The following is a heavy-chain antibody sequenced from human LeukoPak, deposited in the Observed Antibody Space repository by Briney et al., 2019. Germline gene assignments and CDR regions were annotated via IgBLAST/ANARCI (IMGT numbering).Heavy chain of an antibody. J-gene: IGHJ1*01. CDR1: GYSFTSYW. CDR2: IYPGDSDT. CDR3: ARFEVGIGSSWAADEYFQH. V-gene: IGHV5-51*01. D-gene: IGHD6-13*01. Sequence: GESLKISCKGSGYSFTSYWIGWVRQMPGKGQEWMGIIYPGDSDTRYSPSFQGQVTISADKSISTAYLQWSSLKASDTAMYYCARFEVGIGSSWAADEYFQHWGQGTLVTVSS.